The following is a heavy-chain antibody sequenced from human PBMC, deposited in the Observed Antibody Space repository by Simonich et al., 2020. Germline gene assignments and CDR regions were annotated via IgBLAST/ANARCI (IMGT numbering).Heavy chain of an antibody. Sequence: QVQLVQSGAEVKKPGASVKVACKASGDTFTSYEINWVRQATGQGLEWMVWKKPKRGNTGYAHKFQGRVTITRNTSISTAYMELSRLRSEDTAVYYCARGRGGMSRGSVDYWGQGTLVTVSS. V-gene: IGHV1-8*03. CDR3: ARGRGGMSRGSVDY. CDR1: GDTFTSYE. J-gene: IGHJ4*02. CDR2: KKPKRGNT. D-gene: IGHD3-10*01.